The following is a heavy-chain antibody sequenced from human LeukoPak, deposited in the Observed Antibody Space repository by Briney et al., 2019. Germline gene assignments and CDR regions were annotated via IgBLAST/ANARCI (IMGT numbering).Heavy chain of an antibody. J-gene: IGHJ6*02. Sequence: SETLSLTCTVSGGSISSYYWSWIRQPPGKGLEWIGYIYYSGSTNYNPSLKSRVTISVDTSKNQFSLKLSSVTAADTAVYYCARFGIVATGYYGMDVWGQGTLVTVSS. CDR2: IYYSGST. CDR3: ARFGIVATGYYGMDV. CDR1: GGSISSYY. D-gene: IGHD5-12*01. V-gene: IGHV4-59*12.